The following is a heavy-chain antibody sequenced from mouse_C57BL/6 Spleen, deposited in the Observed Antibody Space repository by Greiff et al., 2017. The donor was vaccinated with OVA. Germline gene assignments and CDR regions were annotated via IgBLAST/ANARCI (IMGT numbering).Heavy chain of an antibody. V-gene: IGHV1-50*01. CDR2: IDPSDSYT. Sequence: QVQLKESGAELVKPGASVKLSCKASGYTFTSYWMQWVKQRPGQGLEWIGEIDPSDSYTNYNQKFKGKATLTVDTSSSTAYMQLSSLTSEDSAVYYCASSGYYGSRGYFDYWGKGTTLTVSS. J-gene: IGHJ2*01. CDR1: GYTFTSYW. CDR3: ASSGYYGSRGYFDY. D-gene: IGHD1-1*01.